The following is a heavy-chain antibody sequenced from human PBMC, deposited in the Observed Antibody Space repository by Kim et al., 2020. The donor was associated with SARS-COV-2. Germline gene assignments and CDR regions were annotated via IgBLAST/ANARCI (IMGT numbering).Heavy chain of an antibody. D-gene: IGHD3-9*01. V-gene: IGHV3-33*01. J-gene: IGHJ6*02. CDR2: IWNDGSNK. CDR3: AREVLNNFDWFHYGMDV. CDR1: GFTFSSYG. Sequence: GGSLRLSCAASGFTFSSYGMHWVRQAPGKGLEWEAVIWNDGSNKYYADSVKGRFTISRDNSKNTLYLQMNSLRAEDTAVYYCAREVLNNFDWFHYGMDVWGQGTTVTVSS.